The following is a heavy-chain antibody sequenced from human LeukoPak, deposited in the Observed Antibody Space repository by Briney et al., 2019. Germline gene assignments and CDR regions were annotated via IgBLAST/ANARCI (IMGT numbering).Heavy chain of an antibody. CDR2: IRQDGGEK. Sequence: PGGSLRLSCAASGFTFSTYWMTWVRQAPGKGLEWVANIRQDGGEKYYVDSVKGRFTISRDNAKNSLFLQMNSLRAEETAVYYCATGTPFSSGWFGGQGTLVTVAS. V-gene: IGHV3-7*05. J-gene: IGHJ4*02. D-gene: IGHD6-19*01. CDR1: GFTFSTYW. CDR3: ATGTPFSSGWF.